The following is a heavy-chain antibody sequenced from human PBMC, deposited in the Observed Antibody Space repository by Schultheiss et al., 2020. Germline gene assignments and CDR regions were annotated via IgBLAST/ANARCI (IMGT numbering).Heavy chain of an antibody. J-gene: IGHJ4*02. CDR1: GGSLSSGGYY. CDR3: AITGNCTNGVCGGFDY. Sequence: SETLSLTCTVSGGSLSSGGYYWSWIRQHPGKGLEWIGSIYYSGSTYYNPSLKSRVTISVDTSKNQFSLKLSSVTAADTAVYYCAITGNCTNGVCGGFDYWGQGTLVNVSS. V-gene: IGHV4-31*03. D-gene: IGHD2-8*01. CDR2: IYYSGST.